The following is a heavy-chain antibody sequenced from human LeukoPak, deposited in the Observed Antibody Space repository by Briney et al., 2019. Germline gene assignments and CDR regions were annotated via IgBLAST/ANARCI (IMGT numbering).Heavy chain of an antibody. Sequence: PGGSLRLFCAASGFTVSSHYMSWVRQAPGKGLEWVSIIYSGGSTFYADSVQGRFTISSGNSKNTLYLQMNSLRAEDTAVYDCARGGSCLSAFDIWGQGTMDTVSS. D-gene: IGHD1-26*01. J-gene: IGHJ3*02. CDR1: GFTVSSHY. CDR2: IYSGGST. V-gene: IGHV3-53*01. CDR3: ARGGSCLSAFDI.